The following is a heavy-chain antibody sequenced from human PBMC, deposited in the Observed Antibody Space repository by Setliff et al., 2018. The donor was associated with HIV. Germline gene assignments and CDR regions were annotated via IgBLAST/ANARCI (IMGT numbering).Heavy chain of an antibody. D-gene: IGHD2-21*02. CDR2: MNPASGDT. J-gene: IGHJ6*02. CDR3: ARAFVEVTPHYALDV. V-gene: IGHV1-8*02. Sequence: ASVKVSCKTSGYSFTTYDINWVRQAAEQGLEWMGWMNPASGDTGSAQKFQGRLTMTRDTSIDTAYMELSSLSSDDSAVYFCARAFVEVTPHYALDVWGQGTTVTVSS. CDR1: GYSFTTYD.